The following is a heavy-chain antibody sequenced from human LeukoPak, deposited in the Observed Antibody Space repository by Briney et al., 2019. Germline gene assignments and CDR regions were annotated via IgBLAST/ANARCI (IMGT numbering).Heavy chain of an antibody. CDR2: IYYSGST. CDR3: ARVSSSSWSNWFDP. Sequence: PSETLSLTCTVSGGSISSYYWSWIRQPPGKGLEWIGYIYYSGSTNYNPSLKSRVTISVDTSENQFSLKLSSVTAADTAVYYCARVSSSSWSNWFDPWGQGTLVTVSS. D-gene: IGHD6-13*01. CDR1: GGSISSYY. J-gene: IGHJ5*02. V-gene: IGHV4-59*01.